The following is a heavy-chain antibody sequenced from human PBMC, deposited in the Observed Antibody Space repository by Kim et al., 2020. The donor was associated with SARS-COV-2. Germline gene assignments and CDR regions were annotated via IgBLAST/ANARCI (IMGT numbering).Heavy chain of an antibody. CDR3: ARAGGSGYCLGGSCYDS. D-gene: IGHD2-15*01. Sequence: GGSLRLSCAASGFTVSNSYMGWVRQAPGRGLEWVSVIYSGGGTYYEASVKGRFTISRDNSKNTLYLQMNSLRAADTAVYYCARAGGSGYCLGGSCYDSWG. J-gene: IGHJ5*01. V-gene: IGHV3-53*01. CDR1: GFTVSNSY. CDR2: IYSGGGT.